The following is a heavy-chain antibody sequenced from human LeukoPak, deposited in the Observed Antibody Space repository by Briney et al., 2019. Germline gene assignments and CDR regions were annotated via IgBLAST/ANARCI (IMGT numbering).Heavy chain of an antibody. CDR1: GGSISSGSYY. D-gene: IGHD2-2*01. CDR2: IYTSGST. V-gene: IGHV4-61*02. CDR3: ARGGVVPAASGSFDY. J-gene: IGHJ4*02. Sequence: RASQTLSLTCTVSGGSISSGSYYWSWIRQPAGKGLEWIGRIYTSGSTNYNPSLKSRVTISVDTSKNQFSLKLSSVTAADTAVYYCARGGVVPAASGSFDYWGQGTLVTVSS.